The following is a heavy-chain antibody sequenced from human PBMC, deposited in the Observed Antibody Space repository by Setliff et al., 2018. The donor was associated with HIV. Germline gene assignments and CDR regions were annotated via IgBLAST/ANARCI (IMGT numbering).Heavy chain of an antibody. V-gene: IGHV3-21*04. D-gene: IGHD2-8*01. Sequence: GGSLRLSCVASGFTFSRYSMSWFRQAPGKGLEWVGLIYTSSDYMNYADSVRGRFTISRDDAKSSLYLQMNSLRVEDTAVYYCARPLLRTNTVYGILGNWFDSWGRGALVTVSS. J-gene: IGHJ5*01. CDR2: IYTSSDYM. CDR3: ARPLLRTNTVYGILGNWFDS. CDR1: GFTFSRYS.